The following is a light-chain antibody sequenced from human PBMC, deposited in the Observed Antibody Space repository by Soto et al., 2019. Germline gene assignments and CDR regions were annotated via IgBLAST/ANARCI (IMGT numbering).Light chain of an antibody. J-gene: IGLJ1*01. CDR3: CSDAGRSTYV. CDR1: SSDVGSYNL. Sequence: QSALTQPASVSGSPGQSITISCTGTSSDVGSYNLVSWYHQHTDKAPKVMIYEVTNRPSGVSNRFSGSKSGNTASLTISGLQAEDEADYYCCSDAGRSTYVFGTGTKLTVL. V-gene: IGLV2-23*02. CDR2: EVT.